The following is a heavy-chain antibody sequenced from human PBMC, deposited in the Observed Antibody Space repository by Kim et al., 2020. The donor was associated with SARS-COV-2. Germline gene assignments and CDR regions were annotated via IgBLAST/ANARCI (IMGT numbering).Heavy chain of an antibody. CDR1: GYTFTSYA. D-gene: IGHD2-15*01. CDR3: ARDLDYSGGSCYGYYYYYMDV. Sequence: ASVKVSCKASGYTFTSYAMNWVRQAPGQGLEWMGWINTNTGNPTYAQGFTGRFVFSLDTSVSTAYLQISSLKADDTAVYYCARDLDYSGGSCYGYYYYYMDVWGKGTTVTVSS. V-gene: IGHV7-4-1*02. CDR2: INTNTGNP. J-gene: IGHJ6*03.